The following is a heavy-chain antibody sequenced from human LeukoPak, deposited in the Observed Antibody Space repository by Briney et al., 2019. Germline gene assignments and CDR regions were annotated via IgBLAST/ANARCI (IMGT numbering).Heavy chain of an antibody. D-gene: IGHD3-16*01. CDR3: AASWV. CDR1: GFTFDDYG. Sequence: GGSLRLSCAASGFTFDDYGMSWVRQAPGKGLEWVSGISGDGTYYADSVKGRFTISRDNSKNTLYLQMNSLRAEDTAEYYCAASWVWGQGTLVTVSS. V-gene: IGHV3-23*01. J-gene: IGHJ4*02. CDR2: ISGDGT.